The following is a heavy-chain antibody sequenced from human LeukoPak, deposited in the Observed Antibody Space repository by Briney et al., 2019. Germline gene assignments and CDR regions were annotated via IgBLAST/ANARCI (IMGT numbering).Heavy chain of an antibody. V-gene: IGHV3-21*04. CDR1: GFTFSSYS. J-gene: IGHJ4*02. D-gene: IGHD2-15*01. Sequence: GGSLRLSCAASGFTFSSYSMNWVRQAPGKGLEWVSSISSSSSYIYYADSVKGRFTISRDNSKNTLYLQMSNLGAEDTAVYYCTKCAAGGGSCYGWYWGQGTLVTVSS. CDR3: TKCAAGGGSCYGWY. CDR2: ISSSSSYI.